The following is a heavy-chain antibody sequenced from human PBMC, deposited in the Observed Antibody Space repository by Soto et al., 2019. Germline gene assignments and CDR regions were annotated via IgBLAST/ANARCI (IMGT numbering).Heavy chain of an antibody. J-gene: IGHJ4*02. Sequence: PGGSLRLSCAASGFTFSSYAMSWVRQAPGKGLEWVSAISGSGGSTYYADSVKGRFTISRDNSKNTLYLQMNSLRAEDTAVYYCAKDPAYDDFWSGLTFDYWGQGTLVTVSS. CDR1: GFTFSSYA. D-gene: IGHD3-3*01. V-gene: IGHV3-23*01. CDR2: ISGSGGST. CDR3: AKDPAYDDFWSGLTFDY.